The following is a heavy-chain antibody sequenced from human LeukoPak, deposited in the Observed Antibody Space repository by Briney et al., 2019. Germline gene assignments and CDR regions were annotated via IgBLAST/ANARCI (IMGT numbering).Heavy chain of an antibody. V-gene: IGHV4-34*01. CDR1: GGSFSGYY. CDR3: ASGYYDSSGYYHAYFDY. CDR2: INHSGST. J-gene: IGHJ4*02. Sequence: PSETLSLTCAVYGGSFSGYYWSWIRQPPGKGLEWIGEINHSGSTNYNPSLKSRVTISVDTSKNQFSLKLSSVTAADTAVYYCASGYYDSSGYYHAYFDYWGQGTLVTVSS. D-gene: IGHD3-22*01.